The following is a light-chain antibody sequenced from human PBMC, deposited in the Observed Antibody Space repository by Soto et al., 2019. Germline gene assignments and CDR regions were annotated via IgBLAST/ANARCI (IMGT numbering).Light chain of an antibody. CDR3: QQYDASPPLT. V-gene: IGKV3-20*01. CDR2: GAS. Sequence: EIVLTQSLGTLSLAPGDRATLSCRASQSVNSNYLAWYQQKPGQAPRLLLYGASSRAIGIPDRFSGSGSGTEFTLTISRLEPEDFAVYYCQQYDASPPLTFGGGTKVEIK. J-gene: IGKJ4*01. CDR1: QSVNSNY.